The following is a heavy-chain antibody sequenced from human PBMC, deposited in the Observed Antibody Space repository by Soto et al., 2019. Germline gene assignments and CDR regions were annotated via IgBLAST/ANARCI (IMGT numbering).Heavy chain of an antibody. CDR1: GGTFSSYT. CDR2: IIPILGIA. CDR3: ARDVGQVVVPAAIGLGACDI. D-gene: IGHD2-2*01. V-gene: IGHV1-69*04. J-gene: IGHJ3*02. Sequence: SVKVSCKASGGTFSSYTISWVRQATGQGLEWMGRIIPILGIANYAQKFQGRVTITADKSTSTAYMELSSLRSEDTAVYYCARDVGQVVVPAAIGLGACDIWGQGTMVTVS.